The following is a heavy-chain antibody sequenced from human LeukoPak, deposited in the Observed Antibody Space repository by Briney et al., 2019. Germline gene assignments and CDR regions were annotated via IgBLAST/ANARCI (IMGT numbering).Heavy chain of an antibody. J-gene: IGHJ4*02. CDR3: AKGRGTEQHLLLCYSDS. CDR1: GFTFSTYA. CDR2: ITAGGGGT. D-gene: IGHD2-15*01. Sequence: GGSLRLSYATSGFTFSTYAMSWVRQAPGKGLEWVSIITAGGGGTYYADSVKGRFTISRDNSKNTLYLQMDSLRAEDAAVYYCAKGRGTEQHLLLCYSDSWGQGTLVTVSS. V-gene: IGHV3-23*01.